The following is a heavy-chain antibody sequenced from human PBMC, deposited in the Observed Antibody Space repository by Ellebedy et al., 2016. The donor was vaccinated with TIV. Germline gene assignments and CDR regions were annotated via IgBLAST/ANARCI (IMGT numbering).Heavy chain of an antibody. D-gene: IGHD4-17*01. V-gene: IGHV2-70*12. CDR3: AHRTSVTAIDY. J-gene: IGHJ4*02. CDR1: GFSLNTNGMR. CDR2: IDWDDEK. Sequence: SGPTLVXPTQTLTLTCTLSGFSLNTNGMRVNWIRQTPGKALEWLARIDWDDEKFYSTSLKTRLTITKDTSKNQVVLTMTHMDPVDTATYYCAHRTSVTAIDYWGQGTLVTVSS.